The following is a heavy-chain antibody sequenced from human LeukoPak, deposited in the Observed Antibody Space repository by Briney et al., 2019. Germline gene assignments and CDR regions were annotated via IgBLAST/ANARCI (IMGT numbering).Heavy chain of an antibody. D-gene: IGHD4-17*01. J-gene: IGHJ3*02. V-gene: IGHV3-21*01. Sequence: AGGSLRLSCAASGFTFSSYSMNWVRQAPGKGLEWVSSISSSDTYIYHADSVKGRFTITRDNANNTLYLQMNSLRAEDAAIYYCARSHMYGDYGEDIWGHGTVVAVSS. CDR2: ISSSDTYI. CDR3: ARSHMYGDYGEDI. CDR1: GFTFSSYS.